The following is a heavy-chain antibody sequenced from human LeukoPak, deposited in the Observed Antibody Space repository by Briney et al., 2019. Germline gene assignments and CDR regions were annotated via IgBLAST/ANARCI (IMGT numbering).Heavy chain of an antibody. Sequence: PGGSLRLSCAASGYSISSGYYWGWIRQPPGKGLEWIGSIYHSGSTYYNPSLKSQVTISVDTSKNQFSLKLSSVTAADTAVYYCARRLVVLQGFDYWGQGTLVTVSS. CDR3: ARRLVVLQGFDY. CDR1: GYSISSGYY. CDR2: IYHSGST. J-gene: IGHJ4*02. D-gene: IGHD3-16*02. V-gene: IGHV4-38-2*01.